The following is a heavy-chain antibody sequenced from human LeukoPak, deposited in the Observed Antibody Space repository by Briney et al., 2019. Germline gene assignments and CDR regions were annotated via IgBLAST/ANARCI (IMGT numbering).Heavy chain of an antibody. D-gene: IGHD3-16*01. Sequence: SETLSLTCAVSGGSISSSNWWSWVRQPPGKGLEWIGEIYHSGSTNYNPSLKSRVTISVDTSKNQFSLKLSSVTAADTAVYYCARAGDPLYYFDYWGQGTLVTVSS. CDR2: IYHSGST. CDR3: ARAGDPLYYFDY. V-gene: IGHV4-4*02. J-gene: IGHJ4*02. CDR1: GGSISSSNW.